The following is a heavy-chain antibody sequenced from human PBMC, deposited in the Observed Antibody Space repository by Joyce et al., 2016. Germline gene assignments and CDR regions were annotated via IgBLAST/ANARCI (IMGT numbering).Heavy chain of an antibody. CDR1: GGPFRGFF. V-gene: IGHV4-34*01. J-gene: IGHJ4*02. CDR2: ITNSGVT. CDR3: ARSQWLAPLMY. Sequence: QVQLQQWGAGLLKPSETLSLTCAVSGGPFRGFFWTWVRQPPGKGLEWIGDITNSGVTIYNPSVKTRVTFSVDTSKNQFSLKVTSLSAADTAVYYCARSQWLAPLMYWGQGTPVTVSS. D-gene: IGHD6-19*01.